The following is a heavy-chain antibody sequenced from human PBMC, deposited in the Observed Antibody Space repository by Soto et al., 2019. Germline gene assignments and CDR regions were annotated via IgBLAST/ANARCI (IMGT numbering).Heavy chain of an antibody. CDR3: AKDPAVTPSSVFDY. J-gene: IGHJ4*02. Sequence: QVQLVESGGGVVQPGRSLRLSCAASGLTFSNSVMHWVRQAPCKGLEWVAVISHDGSKKYYGDSVNGRFTISRDNSKNTVYLQMNSLRGEDTAVYYCAKDPAVTPSSVFDYLGQGTLVTVSS. V-gene: IGHV3-30*18. CDR1: GLTFSNSV. D-gene: IGHD4-17*01. CDR2: ISHDGSKK.